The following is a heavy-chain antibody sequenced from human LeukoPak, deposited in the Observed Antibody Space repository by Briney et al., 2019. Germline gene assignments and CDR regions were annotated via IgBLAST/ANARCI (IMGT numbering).Heavy chain of an antibody. CDR1: GYTFTSYD. Sequence: ASVKVSCKASGYTFTSYDINWVRQATGQVLEWMGWMNPNSGNTGYAQKFQGRVTMTRNTSISTAYMELSSLRSEDTAVYYCARRNTPVVAGLDSWGQGTLVTVSS. CDR3: ARRNTPVVAGLDS. D-gene: IGHD5-18*01. V-gene: IGHV1-8*01. CDR2: MNPNSGNT. J-gene: IGHJ4*02.